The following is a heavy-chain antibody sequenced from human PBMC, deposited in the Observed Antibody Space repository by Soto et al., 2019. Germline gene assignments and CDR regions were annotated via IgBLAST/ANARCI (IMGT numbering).Heavy chain of an antibody. CDR1: GYIFTKSA. J-gene: IGHJ4*02. CDR2: ISGGNGNT. CDR3: ARDGVAAGHFNFDY. V-gene: IGHV1-3*01. Sequence: ASVKVSCKASGYIFTKSAMHWVRQAPGQRLEWMGWISGGNGNTKYSPKLQDRVTITRDTSASTAYMELSSLRSENTALYYCARDGVAAGHFNFDYWGQGTLVTVSS. D-gene: IGHD6-25*01.